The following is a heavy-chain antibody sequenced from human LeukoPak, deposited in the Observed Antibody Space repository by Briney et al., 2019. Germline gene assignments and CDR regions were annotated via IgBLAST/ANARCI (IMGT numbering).Heavy chain of an antibody. CDR2: INHSGST. CDR3: ARAKTARPYYYYYYMDV. J-gene: IGHJ6*03. Sequence: PSESLSLTCAVYGGSFSGYYWSWIRQPPGKGLEWSGEINHSGSTNYNPSLKSRVTISVDTSKNQLSLKLSSVTAADTAVYYCARAKTARPYYYYYYMDVWGKGTTVTVSS. CDR1: GGSFSGYY. D-gene: IGHD6-6*01. V-gene: IGHV4-34*01.